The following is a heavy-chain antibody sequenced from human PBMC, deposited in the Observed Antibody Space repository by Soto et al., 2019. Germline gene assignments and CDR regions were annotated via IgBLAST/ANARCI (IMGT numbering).Heavy chain of an antibody. CDR3: ARQPVAGTAFFDY. CDR2: ISAYNGNT. V-gene: IGHV1-18*01. J-gene: IGHJ4*02. Sequence: VSVKVSCKASGYTFTSYGVSWVRQAPGQGLEWMGWISAYNGNTNYAQKLQGRVTMTTDTSTITAYMELRSLRSDDTAVYYCARQPVAGTAFFDYWGQGTLVNVSS. D-gene: IGHD6-19*01. CDR1: GYTFTSYG.